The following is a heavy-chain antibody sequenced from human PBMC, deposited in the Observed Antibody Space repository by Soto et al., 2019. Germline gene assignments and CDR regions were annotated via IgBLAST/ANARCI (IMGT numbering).Heavy chain of an antibody. J-gene: IGHJ4*02. Sequence: SVKVSCKASGGTFSSYTISWVRQAPGQGLEWMGRIIPILGIANYAQKFQGRVTITADKSTSTAYMELSSLRSEDTAVYYCARDRDTVTTYFDYWGQGTLVTVSS. CDR1: GGTFSSYT. CDR3: ARDRDTVTTYFDY. V-gene: IGHV1-69*04. D-gene: IGHD4-4*01. CDR2: IIPILGIA.